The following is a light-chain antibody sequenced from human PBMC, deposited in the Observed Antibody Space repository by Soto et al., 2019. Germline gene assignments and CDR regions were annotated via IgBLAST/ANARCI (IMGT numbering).Light chain of an antibody. CDR3: SSYTDTKSLV. V-gene: IGLV2-8*01. Sequence: QSVLTQSPSASGSPGQSVTISCTGTSSDIGGYNSVSWYQQHLGKAPKVMIYDVTKRPSGVPDRFSGSKSGNTASLTVSALQAEDEADYYCSSYTDTKSLVFGTGTKVTVL. CDR2: DVT. J-gene: IGLJ1*01. CDR1: SSDIGGYNS.